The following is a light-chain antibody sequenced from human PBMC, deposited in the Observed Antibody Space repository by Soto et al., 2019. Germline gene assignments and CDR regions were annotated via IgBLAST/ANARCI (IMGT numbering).Light chain of an antibody. CDR3: AAWDDRLNGHV. Sequence: QSVLTQPHSASGTPGQRATISCSGSSSNIGTSSVHWFQQLPGTAHKLLISTTNQRPSGVPERFSGSKSGTSASLAISGLQSEDEADSYCAAWDDRLNGHVFGPRTKLTVL. CDR1: SSNIGTSS. J-gene: IGLJ1*01. V-gene: IGLV1-44*01. CDR2: TTN.